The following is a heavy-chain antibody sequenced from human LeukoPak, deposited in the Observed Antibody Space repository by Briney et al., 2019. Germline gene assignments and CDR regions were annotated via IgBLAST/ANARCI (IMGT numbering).Heavy chain of an antibody. D-gene: IGHD3-3*01. V-gene: IGHV4-34*01. CDR1: GGSFSGYY. CDR3: ARGGRITIFGVVIRAWFDP. Sequence: SETLSLTCAVYGGSFSGYYWSWIRQPPGKGLEWIGEINHSGSTNYNPSLKSRVTISVDTSKNQFSLKLSSVTAADTAVYYCARGGRITIFGVVIRAWFDPWGQGTLVTVSS. CDR2: INHSGST. J-gene: IGHJ5*02.